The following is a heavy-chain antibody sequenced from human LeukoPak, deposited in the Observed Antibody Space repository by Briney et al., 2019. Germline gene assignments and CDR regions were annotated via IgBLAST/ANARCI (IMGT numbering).Heavy chain of an antibody. CDR2: ISSYNGNT. CDR1: GYTFTSYG. CDR3: ARHTLYGSGSYYVYYFDY. V-gene: IGHV1-18*01. J-gene: IGHJ4*02. D-gene: IGHD3-10*01. Sequence: ASVKVSCKASGYTFTSYGISWVRQAPGQGLEWMGWISSYNGNTSYAQKLQGRVTMTTDTSTSAAYMELGSLRSDDTAVYYCARHTLYGSGSYYVYYFDYWGQGTLVTVSS.